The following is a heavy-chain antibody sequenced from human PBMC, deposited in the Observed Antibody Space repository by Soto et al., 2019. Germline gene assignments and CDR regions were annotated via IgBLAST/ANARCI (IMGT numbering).Heavy chain of an antibody. J-gene: IGHJ4*02. D-gene: IGHD4-17*01. CDR3: ARSTVTTFGLDY. Sequence: GGSLRLSCAASGFTFSSYSMNWVRQAPGKGLEWVSSISSSSSYIYYADSVKGRFTISRDNAKNSLYLQMNSLRAEDTAVYYCARSTVTTFGLDYWGQGTLVTVSS. CDR1: GFTFSSYS. V-gene: IGHV3-21*01. CDR2: ISSSSSYI.